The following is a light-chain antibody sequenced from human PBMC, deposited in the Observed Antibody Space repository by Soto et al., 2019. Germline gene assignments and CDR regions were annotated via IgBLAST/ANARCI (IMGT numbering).Light chain of an antibody. CDR2: WAS. V-gene: IGKV4-1*01. CDR1: QSVLYSSNNNNY. CDR3: QQYYSIPYT. Sequence: DIVMTQSPDSLAVSLGERATINCKSSQSVLYSSNNNNYFAWYQQKAGQPPKLLIYWASTRESGVPDRFSGSGSATDFPLTISSLQAEDVAVYYCQQYYSIPYTFGQGTKLEIK. J-gene: IGKJ2*01.